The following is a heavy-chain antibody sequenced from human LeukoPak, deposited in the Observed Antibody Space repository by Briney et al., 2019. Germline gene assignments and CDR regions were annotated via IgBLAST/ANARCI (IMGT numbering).Heavy chain of an antibody. Sequence: SETLSLTCTVSGGSISSYYWSWIRQPPGKGLEWIGYIYYSGSTNYNPSLKSRVTISVDTSKNQFSLKLSSVTAADTAVYYCARVRLGFGDFKNRFDPWGQGTMVIVSS. J-gene: IGHJ5*02. D-gene: IGHD3-10*01. CDR3: ARVRLGFGDFKNRFDP. V-gene: IGHV4-59*12. CDR1: GGSISSYY. CDR2: IYYSGST.